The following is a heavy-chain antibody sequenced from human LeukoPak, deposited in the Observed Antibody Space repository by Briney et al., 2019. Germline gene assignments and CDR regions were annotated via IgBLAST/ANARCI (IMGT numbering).Heavy chain of an antibody. D-gene: IGHD3/OR15-3a*01. CDR3: ASLGDWLSLEY. V-gene: IGHV4-4*07. CDR1: GGSISSYY. CDR2: IYTSGST. J-gene: IGHJ4*02. Sequence: TSETLSPTCTVSGGSISSYYWSWIRQPAGKGLEWIGRIYTSGSTNYNPSLKSRVTMSVDTSKNQFSLKLSSVTAADTAVYYCASLGDWLSLEYWGQGTLVTVSS.